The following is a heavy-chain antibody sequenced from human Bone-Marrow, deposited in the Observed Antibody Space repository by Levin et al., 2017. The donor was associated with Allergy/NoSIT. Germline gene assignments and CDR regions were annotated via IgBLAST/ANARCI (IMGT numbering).Heavy chain of an antibody. V-gene: IGHV3-33*01. CDR1: GFTFSSYG. D-gene: IGHD4-17*01. CDR3: ARVVWAGSTNDTVTPPYYYYYYGMDV. CDR2: IWYDGSNK. J-gene: IGHJ6*02. Sequence: GGSLRLSCAASGFTFSSYGMHWVRQAPGKGLEWVAVIWYDGSNKYYADSVKGRFTISRDNSKNTLYLQMNSLRAEDTAVYYCARVVWAGSTNDTVTPPYYYYYYGMDVWGQGTTVTVSS.